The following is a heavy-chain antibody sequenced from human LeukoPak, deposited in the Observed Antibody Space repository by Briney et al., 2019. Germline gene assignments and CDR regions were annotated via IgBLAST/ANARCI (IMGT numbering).Heavy chain of an antibody. CDR3: ARPDSSAYKNYAFDI. CDR2: IIPIFGTA. Sequence: ASVKVSCKASGGTFSSYAISWVRQAPGQGLEWMGGIIPIFGTANYAQKYQGRVTITADKSTSTAYMELSSLRSEDTAVYYCARPDSSAYKNYAFDIWGQGTMVTVSS. J-gene: IGHJ3*02. V-gene: IGHV1-69*06. CDR1: GGTFSSYA. D-gene: IGHD6-19*01.